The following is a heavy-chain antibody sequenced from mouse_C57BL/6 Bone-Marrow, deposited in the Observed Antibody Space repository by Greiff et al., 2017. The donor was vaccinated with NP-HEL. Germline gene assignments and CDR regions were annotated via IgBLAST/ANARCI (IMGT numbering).Heavy chain of an antibody. Sequence: VQLQQSGAELARPGASVKLSCKASGYTFTSYGISWVKQRTGQGLEWIGEIYPRSGNTYYNEKFKGKATLTADKSSSTAYMELRSLTSEYSAVYFCAREYGSSPFAYWGQGTLVTVSA. CDR2: IYPRSGNT. D-gene: IGHD1-1*01. J-gene: IGHJ3*01. CDR1: GYTFTSYG. V-gene: IGHV1-81*01. CDR3: AREYGSSPFAY.